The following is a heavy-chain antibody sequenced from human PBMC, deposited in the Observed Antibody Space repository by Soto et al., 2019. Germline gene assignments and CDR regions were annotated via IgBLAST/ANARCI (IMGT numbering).Heavy chain of an antibody. Sequence: GESLKISCKGSGYSFTSYWIGWVRQMPGKGLEWMGIIYPGDSDTRYSPSFQGQVTISADKSISTAYLQWSSLKASDTAVYYCYDSSGYYLRYGEYFQHWGQGTLVTVSS. J-gene: IGHJ1*01. CDR2: IYPGDSDT. D-gene: IGHD3-22*01. CDR3: YDSSGYYLRYGEYFQH. V-gene: IGHV5-51*01. CDR1: GYSFTSYW.